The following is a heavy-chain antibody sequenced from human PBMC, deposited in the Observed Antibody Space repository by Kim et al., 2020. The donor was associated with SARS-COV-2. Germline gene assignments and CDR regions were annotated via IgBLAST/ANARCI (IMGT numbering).Heavy chain of an antibody. Sequence: ETLSLTCTVSGGSISSSSYYWGWIRQPPGKGLEWIGSIYYSGSTYYNPSHKSRVTISVDTSKNQFSLKLSSVTAADTAVYYCARHSRIVVVPAAILAWGQGTLVTVSS. CDR1: GGSISSSSYY. D-gene: IGHD2-2*01. CDR2: IYYSGST. CDR3: ARHSRIVVVPAAILA. V-gene: IGHV4-39*01. J-gene: IGHJ4*02.